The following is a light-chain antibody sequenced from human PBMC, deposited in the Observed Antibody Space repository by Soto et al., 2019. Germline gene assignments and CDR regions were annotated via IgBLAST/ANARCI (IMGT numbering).Light chain of an antibody. V-gene: IGLV8-61*01. CDR3: VLFVGSGIWV. Sequence: QTVVTQEPSFSVSPGRTVTLTCGLSSGSVSTNYFPSWYQQTPGQAPRTLIYNTNTRSSGVPDRFSGSILGTKAALTITGAQADDESDYYCVLFVGSGIWVFGGGTKLTVL. J-gene: IGLJ3*02. CDR1: SGSVSTNYF. CDR2: NTN.